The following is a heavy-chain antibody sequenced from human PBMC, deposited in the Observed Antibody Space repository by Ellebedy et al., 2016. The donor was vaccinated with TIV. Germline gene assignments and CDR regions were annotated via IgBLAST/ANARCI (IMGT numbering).Heavy chain of an antibody. J-gene: IGHJ4*02. V-gene: IGHV3-7*01. CDR1: GFTFSNYW. D-gene: IGHD3-10*01. CDR2: IKHDGSEK. Sequence: GESLKISCAASGFTFSNYWMSWVRQAPGKGLEWVANIKHDGSEKYYVDSVKGRFTISRDNNKKSLYLQMNSLVAEDTAVYYCASRITIVRGAIVLRYYDYWGQGTLVTVSS. CDR3: ASRITIVRGAIVLRYYDY.